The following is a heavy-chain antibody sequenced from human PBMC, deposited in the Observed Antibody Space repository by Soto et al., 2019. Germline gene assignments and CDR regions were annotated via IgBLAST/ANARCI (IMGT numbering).Heavy chain of an antibody. V-gene: IGHV4-59*01. CDR1: GGSISSYY. J-gene: IGHJ4*02. CDR2: IYYSGST. CDR3: ATATLSHRIDY. Sequence: QVQLQESGPGLVKPSETLSLTCTVSGGSISSYYWSWIRQPPGKGLEWIGYIYYSGSTNYNPSLKSRVTISVDTSKNQFSLKLSSVTAADTAVYYCATATLSHRIDYWGQGTLVTVSS.